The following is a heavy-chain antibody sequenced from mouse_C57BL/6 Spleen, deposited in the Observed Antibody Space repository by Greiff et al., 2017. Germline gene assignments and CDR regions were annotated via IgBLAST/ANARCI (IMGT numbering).Heavy chain of an antibody. Sequence: EVKLMESGDGLVKPGGSLTLSCAASGFTFSSYAMSWVRQTPEKRLEWVAYISSGGDYIYYADTVKGRFTISRDNARNTLYLQMSSLKSEDTAMYYCTRDRRLRGNYATVYEGQATSVT. CDR2: ISSGGDYI. V-gene: IGHV5-9-1*02. CDR3: TRDRRLRGNYATVY. CDR1: GFTFSSYA. D-gene: IGHD2-4*01. J-gene: IGHJ4*01.